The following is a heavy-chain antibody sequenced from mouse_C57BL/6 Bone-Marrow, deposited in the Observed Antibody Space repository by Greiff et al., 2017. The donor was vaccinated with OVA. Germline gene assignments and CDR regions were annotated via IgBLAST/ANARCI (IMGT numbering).Heavy chain of an antibody. CDR2: IDPSDSET. CDR1: GYTFTSYW. D-gene: IGHD2-3*01. J-gene: IGHJ2*01. CDR3: ARDGSFDY. Sequence: VQLQQPGAELVRPGSSVKLSCKASGYTFTSYWMHWVKQRPIQGLEWIGNIDPSDSETHYNQKFKDKATLTVDNSSSTAYMQLSSLTSEDSAVYYCARDGSFDYWGQGTTLTVSS. V-gene: IGHV1-52*01.